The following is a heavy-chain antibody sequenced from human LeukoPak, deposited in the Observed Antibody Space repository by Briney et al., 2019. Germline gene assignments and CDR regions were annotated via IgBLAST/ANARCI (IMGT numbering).Heavy chain of an antibody. CDR2: ISGRGNTV. V-gene: IGHV3-11*01. J-gene: IGHJ2*01. Sequence: GGSLRLSCAASGFTFSDYYMSWIRQALGKGLEWVSYISGRGNTVCYADSVKGRFTISRDNAKNSLYLQINSLRAEDTAVYYCARGTGAVGNWYFDLWGRGTLVTVSS. D-gene: IGHD3-10*01. CDR1: GFTFSDYY. CDR3: ARGTGAVGNWYFDL.